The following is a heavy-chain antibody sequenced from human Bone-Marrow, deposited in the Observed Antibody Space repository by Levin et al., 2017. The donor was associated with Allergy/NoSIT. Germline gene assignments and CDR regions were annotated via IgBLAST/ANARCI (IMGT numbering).Heavy chain of an antibody. Sequence: SETLSLTCAVYGGSFSGYYWSWIRQPPGKGLEWIGEINHSGSTNYNPSLKSRVTISVDTSKNQFSLKLSSVTAADTAVYYCARGWFRQVGATSGTVFDYWGQGTLVTVSS. CDR2: INHSGST. CDR3: ARGWFRQVGATSGTVFDY. J-gene: IGHJ4*02. CDR1: GGSFSGYY. D-gene: IGHD1-26*01. V-gene: IGHV4-34*01.